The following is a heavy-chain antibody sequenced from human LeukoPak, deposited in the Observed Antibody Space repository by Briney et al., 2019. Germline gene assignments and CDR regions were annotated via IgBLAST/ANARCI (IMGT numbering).Heavy chain of an antibody. CDR1: GFTFSNYW. Sequence: PGGSLRLSCAASGFTFSNYWMDWVRQARGKVLVWVSRINTDGSRTTYADSVKGRFTISRDNAKNTLYLQMNSLRADDTAVYFCARGLGGSYPFDCWGQGALVTVSS. D-gene: IGHD3-16*02. V-gene: IGHV3-74*01. CDR2: INTDGSRT. J-gene: IGHJ4*02. CDR3: ARGLGGSYPFDC.